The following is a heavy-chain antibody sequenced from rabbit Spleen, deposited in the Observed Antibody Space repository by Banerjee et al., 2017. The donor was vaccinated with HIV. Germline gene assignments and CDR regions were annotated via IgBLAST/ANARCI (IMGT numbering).Heavy chain of an antibody. CDR3: VRDTWHFKL. D-gene: IGHD3-1*01. Sequence: QSLEESGGDLVKPGASLTLTCTASGFSFSSSYWMHWVRQAPGKGLEWIACIYTGDGNTYYASWAKGRFTISKTSSTTVTLQMTSLTAADTATYFCVRDTWHFKLWGPGTLVTVS. J-gene: IGHJ4*01. CDR1: GFSFSSSYW. CDR2: IYTGDGNT. V-gene: IGHV1S40*01.